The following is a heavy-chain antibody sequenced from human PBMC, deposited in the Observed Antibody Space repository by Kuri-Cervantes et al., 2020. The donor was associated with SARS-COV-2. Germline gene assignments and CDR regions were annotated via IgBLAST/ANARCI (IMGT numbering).Heavy chain of an antibody. CDR2: ISSSSSYI. Sequence: GGSLRLSCAASGFTFDDYGMNWVRQAPGKGLEWVSSISSSSSYIYYADSVKGRFTISRDNAKNSLYLQMNSLRAEDTAVYYCASMDFWSGYYFDYWGQGTLVTVSS. CDR1: GFTFDDYG. CDR3: ASMDFWSGYYFDY. D-gene: IGHD3-3*01. J-gene: IGHJ4*02. V-gene: IGHV3-21*01.